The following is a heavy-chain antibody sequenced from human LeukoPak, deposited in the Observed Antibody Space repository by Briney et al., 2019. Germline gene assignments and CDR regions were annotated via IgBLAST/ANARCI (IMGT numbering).Heavy chain of an antibody. J-gene: IGHJ4*02. CDR2: IYHSGST. Sequence: PSETLSLTCAVSGGSISSGGYSWSWIRQPPGKGLEWIGYIYHSGSTYYNPSLKSRVTISVDRSKNQFSLKLSSVTAADTAVYYCARDAPDSSGYYFDYWGQGTLVTVSS. V-gene: IGHV4-30-2*01. CDR3: ARDAPDSSGYYFDY. D-gene: IGHD3-22*01. CDR1: GGSISSGGYS.